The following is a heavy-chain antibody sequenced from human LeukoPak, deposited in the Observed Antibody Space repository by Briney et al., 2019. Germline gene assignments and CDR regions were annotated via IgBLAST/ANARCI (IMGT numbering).Heavy chain of an antibody. CDR3: ASSNYYGSGSYYGSDY. D-gene: IGHD3-10*01. CDR2: NPNSGNT. Sequence: NPNSGNTGYAQKFQGRVTMTRNTSISTAYMELSGLRSEDTAVYYCASSNYYGSGSYYGSDYWGQGTLVTVSS. J-gene: IGHJ4*02. V-gene: IGHV1-8*01.